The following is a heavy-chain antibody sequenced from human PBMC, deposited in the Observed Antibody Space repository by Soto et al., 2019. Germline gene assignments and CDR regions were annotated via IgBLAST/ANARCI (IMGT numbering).Heavy chain of an antibody. CDR3: AGEMGRFRGGNNWFDP. V-gene: IGHV3-30*09. Sequence: QVQLVESGGGVVQPGGSLRLSCAASGFTFSSFAFHWVRQAPGKGLEWVAVISDDGVHEVYAASLKGRFAISRDNSRNTLSLEMHYLRAEDTAMYYCAGEMGRFRGGNNWFDPWGQGTLVTVSS. CDR1: GFTFSSFA. CDR2: ISDDGVHE. D-gene: IGHD1-26*01. J-gene: IGHJ5*02.